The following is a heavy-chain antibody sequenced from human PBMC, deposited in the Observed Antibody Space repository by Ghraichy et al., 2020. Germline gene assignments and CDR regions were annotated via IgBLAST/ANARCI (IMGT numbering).Heavy chain of an antibody. CDR2: VNPWDGGT. CDR3: ARELPGATSGFDY. D-gene: IGHD1-26*01. J-gene: IGHJ4*02. CDR1: GYTFATFH. V-gene: IGHV1-46*01. Sequence: ASVKVSCKTSGYTFATFHMHWVRQAPGQGLEWMGIVNPWDGGTIYTQKFQGRVTMTRDTSTSTVYMDLFSLRSEDTAFYYCARELPGATSGFDYWGQGTLVTVSS.